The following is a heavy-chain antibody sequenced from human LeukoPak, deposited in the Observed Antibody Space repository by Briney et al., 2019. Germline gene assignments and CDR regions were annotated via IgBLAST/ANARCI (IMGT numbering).Heavy chain of an antibody. Sequence: PSETLSLTCTVSGDSITNYYWSWIRQAPGTGLEWMGDIYYSGTTKYNPSLKSRVTISVDTSKNQFSLNLRSVTAADTAVYYCARDRGGGYNWFDPWGQGTLVTVSS. J-gene: IGHJ5*02. V-gene: IGHV4-59*01. CDR3: ARDRGGGYNWFDP. CDR2: IYYSGTT. CDR1: GDSITNYY. D-gene: IGHD4-23*01.